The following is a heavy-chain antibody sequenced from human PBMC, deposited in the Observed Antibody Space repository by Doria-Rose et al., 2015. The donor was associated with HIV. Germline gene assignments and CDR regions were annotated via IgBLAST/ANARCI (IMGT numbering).Heavy chain of an antibody. CDR2: IFSDDDR. Sequence: SGPVLVKPTETLTLTCTVSGVSLSSPGMGVSWIRQPPGKALEWLANIFSDDDRSYKTSLKSRLTISRGTSKSQVVLTMTDMDPVDTATYYCARIKSSRWYHKYYFDFWGQGPLVIVSA. CDR1: GVSLSSPGMG. J-gene: IGHJ4*02. V-gene: IGHV2-26*01. CDR3: ARIKSSRWYHKYYFDF. D-gene: IGHD6-13*01.